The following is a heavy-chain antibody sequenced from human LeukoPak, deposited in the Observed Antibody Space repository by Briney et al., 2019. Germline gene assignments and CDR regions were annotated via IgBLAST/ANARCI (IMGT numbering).Heavy chain of an antibody. CDR1: GFTFNSYA. Sequence: PGGSLRLSCAVSGFTFNSYAMSWVRQAPGKGLEWVSAISGSGGSTYYADSVKGRFTISRDNSKNTLYLQMNSLRAEDTAVYYCAKGLGYCSSTSCYTKDAFDIWGQGTMVTVSS. V-gene: IGHV3-23*01. CDR3: AKGLGYCSSTSCYTKDAFDI. CDR2: ISGSGGST. D-gene: IGHD2-2*02. J-gene: IGHJ3*02.